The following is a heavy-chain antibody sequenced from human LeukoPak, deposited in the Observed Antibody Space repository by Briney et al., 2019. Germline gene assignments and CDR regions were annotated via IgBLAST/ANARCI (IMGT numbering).Heavy chain of an antibody. D-gene: IGHD5-18*01. Sequence: GGSLRLSCAASGFTVSSNYMSWVRQAPGKGLEWVSVIYSGGSTYYADSVKGRFTISRDNSKNTLYLQMNSLRAEDTAVYYCARERYSYGPYFDYWGQATLVTVSS. V-gene: IGHV3-53*01. CDR3: ARERYSYGPYFDY. CDR1: GFTVSSNY. J-gene: IGHJ4*02. CDR2: IYSGGST.